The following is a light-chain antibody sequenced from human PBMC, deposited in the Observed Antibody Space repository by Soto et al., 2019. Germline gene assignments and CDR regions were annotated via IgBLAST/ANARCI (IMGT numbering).Light chain of an antibody. CDR2: DAS. J-gene: IGKJ4*01. V-gene: IGKV3-11*01. Sequence: EIVLTQFPATLSLSPGERATLSCRASQSVSTFLAWYQQKPGQAPRLVVYDASKRATGIPARFSGSGSGTDFTLTISSLEPEDFAVYYCQQRSSWRVTFGGGIKVEIK. CDR1: QSVSTF. CDR3: QQRSSWRVT.